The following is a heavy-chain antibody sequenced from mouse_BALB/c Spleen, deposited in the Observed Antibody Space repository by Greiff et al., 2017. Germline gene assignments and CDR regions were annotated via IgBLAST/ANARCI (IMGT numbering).Heavy chain of an antibody. V-gene: IGHV14-3*02. CDR1: GFNIKDTY. Sequence: EVQGVESGAELVKPGASVKLSCTASGFNIKDTYMHWVKQRPEQGLEWIGRIDPANGNTKYDPKFQGKATITADTSSNTAYLQLSSLTSEDTAVYYCARGGYGNYGGYAMDYWGQGTSVTVSS. J-gene: IGHJ4*01. CDR2: IDPANGNT. D-gene: IGHD2-1*01. CDR3: ARGGYGNYGGYAMDY.